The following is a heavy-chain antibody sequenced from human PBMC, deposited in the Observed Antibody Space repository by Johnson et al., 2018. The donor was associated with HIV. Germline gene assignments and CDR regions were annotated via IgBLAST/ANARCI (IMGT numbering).Heavy chain of an antibody. CDR3: AKVDDYGDWGGAFDI. CDR1: GFTFSSYA. CDR2: INWNGGST. J-gene: IGHJ3*02. V-gene: IGHV3-20*04. Sequence: VQLVESGGGLVQPGGSLRLSCAASGFTFSSYAMSWVRQAPGKGLEWVSGINWNGGSTGYADSVKGRFTISRDNAKNSLYLQMNSLRAEDTAVYYCAKVDDYGDWGGAFDIWGQGTMVTVSS. D-gene: IGHD4-17*01.